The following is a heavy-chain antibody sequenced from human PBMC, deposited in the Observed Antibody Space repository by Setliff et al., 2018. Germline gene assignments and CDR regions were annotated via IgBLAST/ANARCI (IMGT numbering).Heavy chain of an antibody. Sequence: ASVKVSCKVSGYTLTELSRHWVRQAPGKGLEWMGGFDPEDGETISAQKFQGRVTMTEDTSTDTAYMELSSLRSEDTAVYYCATQPLQWELLGFDYWGQGTLVTVSS. CDR2: FDPEDGET. CDR3: ATQPLQWELLGFDY. D-gene: IGHD1-26*01. CDR1: GYTLTELS. V-gene: IGHV1-24*01. J-gene: IGHJ4*02.